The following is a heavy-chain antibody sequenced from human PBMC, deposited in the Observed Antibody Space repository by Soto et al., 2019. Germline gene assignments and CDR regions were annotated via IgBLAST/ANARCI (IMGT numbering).Heavy chain of an antibody. Sequence: ASVKVSCKASGYTFTSYAMHWVRQAPGQRLEWMGWINAGNGNTKYSQKFQGRVTITRDTSASTAYMELSSLRSEDTAVYYCARGDQWLVRAFDLWGQGTLVTVS. CDR1: GYTFTSYA. V-gene: IGHV1-3*01. CDR3: ARGDQWLVRAFDL. J-gene: IGHJ3*01. CDR2: INAGNGNT. D-gene: IGHD6-19*01.